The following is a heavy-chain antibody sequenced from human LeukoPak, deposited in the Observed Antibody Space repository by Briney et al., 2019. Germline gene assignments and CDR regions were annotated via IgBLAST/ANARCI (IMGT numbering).Heavy chain of an antibody. J-gene: IGHJ4*02. V-gene: IGHV3-48*04. CDR1: GFTFSSYS. CDR3: ARGHGGTVEVTATYFDY. Sequence: GGSLRLSCAASGFTFSSYSMNWVRQAPGKGLEWVSYISSSSSTIYYAESVKGRFTISRDNAKNSLYLQMNSLRAEDTAVYYCARGHGGTVEVTATYFDYWGQGTLVTVSS. D-gene: IGHD2-21*02. CDR2: ISSSSSTI.